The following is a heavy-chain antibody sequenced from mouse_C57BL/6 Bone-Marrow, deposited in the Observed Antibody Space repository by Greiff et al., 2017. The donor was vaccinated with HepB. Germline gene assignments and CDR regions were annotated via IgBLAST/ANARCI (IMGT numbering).Heavy chain of an antibody. D-gene: IGHD1-1*01. CDR3: AGATVVARYYAMDY. CDR1: GFTFSDYG. J-gene: IGHJ4*01. V-gene: IGHV5-17*01. Sequence: EVQVVESGGGLVKPGGSLKLSCAASGFTFSDYGMHWVRQAPEKGLEWVAYISSGSSTIYYADTVKGRFTISRDNAKNTLFLQMTSLRSEDTAMYYCAGATVVARYYAMDYWGQGTSVTVSS. CDR2: ISSGSSTI.